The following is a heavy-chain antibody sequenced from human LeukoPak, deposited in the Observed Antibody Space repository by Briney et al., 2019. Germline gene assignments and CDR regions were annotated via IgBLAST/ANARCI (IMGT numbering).Heavy chain of an antibody. Sequence: GGSLRLSCAASGFSFSTYTMHWVRQAPGKGPEWVAVLWYDGSQKYYADSVKGRFTVSRDNAKNTFFLQMRSLRVEDTAVYYCARDRGWDPWGQGTLVTVSS. CDR2: LWYDGSQK. CDR3: ARDRGWDP. V-gene: IGHV3-30-3*01. D-gene: IGHD3-10*01. J-gene: IGHJ5*02. CDR1: GFSFSTYT.